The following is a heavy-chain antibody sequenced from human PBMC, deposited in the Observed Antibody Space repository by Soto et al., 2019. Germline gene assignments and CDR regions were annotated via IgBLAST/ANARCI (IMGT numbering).Heavy chain of an antibody. V-gene: IGHV3-66*01. J-gene: IGHJ3*02. Sequence: EVQLVESGGGLVQPGGSLRLSCAASGFTVSSNYMSWVRQAPGKGLEWVSVIYSGGSTYYADSVKGRFTISRDNSKNTLYLQMNSLRAEDTAVYYCARGFGRDYVAFGIWGQGTMVTVSS. CDR3: ARGFGRDYVAFGI. D-gene: IGHD1-26*01. CDR1: GFTVSSNY. CDR2: IYSGGST.